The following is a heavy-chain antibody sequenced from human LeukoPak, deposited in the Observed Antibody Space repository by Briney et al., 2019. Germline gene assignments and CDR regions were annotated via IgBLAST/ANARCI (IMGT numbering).Heavy chain of an antibody. D-gene: IGHD6-6*01. V-gene: IGHV4-59*12. CDR2: IYHSGST. CDR3: ASTVLDYFDY. CDR1: GGSISSYY. Sequence: SETLSLTCTVSGGSISSYYWSWIRQPPGKGLEWIGYIYHSGSTYYNPSLKSRVTISVDRSKNQFSLKLSSVTAADTAFYYCASTVLDYFDYWGQGTLVTVSS. J-gene: IGHJ4*02.